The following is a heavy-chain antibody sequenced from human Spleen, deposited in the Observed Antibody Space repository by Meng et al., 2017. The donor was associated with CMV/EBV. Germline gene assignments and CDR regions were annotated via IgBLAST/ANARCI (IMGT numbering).Heavy chain of an antibody. CDR1: GFTFSSYS. J-gene: IGHJ6*02. CDR3: ARGDIVVVPAVRYYGMDV. V-gene: IGHV3-21*01. Sequence: GGSLRLSCAASGFTFSSYSMNWVRPAPGKGLEWVSSISSSSSYIYYADSVKGRFTISRDNAKNSLYLQMNSLRAEDTAVYYCARGDIVVVPAVRYYGMDVWGQGTTVTVSS. D-gene: IGHD2-2*01. CDR2: ISSSSSYI.